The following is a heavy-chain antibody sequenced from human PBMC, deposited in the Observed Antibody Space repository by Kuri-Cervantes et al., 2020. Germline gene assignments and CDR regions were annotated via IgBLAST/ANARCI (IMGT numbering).Heavy chain of an antibody. CDR2: IYYSGST. D-gene: IGHD2-21*02. Sequence: SETLSLTCTVSGGSISSSSYYWGWIRQPPGKGLEWIGSIYYSGSTNYNPSLKSRVTISVDTSKNQLSLKLSSVTAADTAVYYCAREITTSYCGGDCYKTGTFDYWGQGTLVTVSS. V-gene: IGHV4-39*07. CDR1: GGSISSSSYY. J-gene: IGHJ4*02. CDR3: AREITTSYCGGDCYKTGTFDY.